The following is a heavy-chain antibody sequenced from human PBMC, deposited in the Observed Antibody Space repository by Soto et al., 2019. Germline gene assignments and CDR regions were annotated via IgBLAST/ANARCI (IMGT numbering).Heavy chain of an antibody. CDR3: ARSSPVVTAP. D-gene: IGHD2-21*02. Sequence: QVQLQESGPGLVKPSQTLSLTCTVSGGSISSGGYYWSWIRQHPGKGLEWIGYIYYSGSTYYNPSPKSRITISVDTSKSRFSLQLSSVTAADTAVYYCARSSPVVTAPWGQGTLVTVSS. V-gene: IGHV4-31*03. J-gene: IGHJ5*02. CDR1: GGSISSGGYY. CDR2: IYYSGST.